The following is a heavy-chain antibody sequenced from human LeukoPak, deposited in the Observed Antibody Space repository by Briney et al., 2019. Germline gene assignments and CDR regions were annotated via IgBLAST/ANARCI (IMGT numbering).Heavy chain of an antibody. CDR1: GFTFSNAW. J-gene: IGHJ4*02. Sequence: GGSLRLSCAASGFTFSNAWMSWVRQAPGKGLEWVGRIKSKTDGGITDYAAPVKGRFTISRDDSKNTMYLHMNSLKTEDTAVYYCTTDLGGADFDYWGQGTLVTVSS. CDR2: IKSKTDGGIT. CDR3: TTDLGGADFDY. D-gene: IGHD3-16*01. V-gene: IGHV3-15*01.